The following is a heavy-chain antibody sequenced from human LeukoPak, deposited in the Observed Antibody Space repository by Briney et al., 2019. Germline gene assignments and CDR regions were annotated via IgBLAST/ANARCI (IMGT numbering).Heavy chain of an antibody. CDR2: ISGSGGST. CDR3: AKVDRYYDSSGYYPAYY. V-gene: IGHV3-23*01. J-gene: IGHJ4*02. CDR1: GFTFSSYA. Sequence: GGSLRLSCAASGFTFSSYAMSWVRQAPGKGLEWVSAISGSGGSTYYADSVKGRFTISRDNSKNTLYLQMNSLRAEDRAVYYCAKVDRYYDSSGYYPAYYWGQGTLVTVSS. D-gene: IGHD3-22*01.